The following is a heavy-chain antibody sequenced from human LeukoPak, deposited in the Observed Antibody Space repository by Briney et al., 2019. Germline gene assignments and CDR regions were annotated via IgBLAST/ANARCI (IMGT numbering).Heavy chain of an antibody. Sequence: ASVKVSCKASGYTFTGYYMHWVGQAPGQGLEWMGWINPNSGGTNYAQKFQGWVTMTRDTSISTAYMELSRLRSDDTAVYYCARASYYDSSGYWAYFDYWGQGTLVTVSS. V-gene: IGHV1-2*04. CDR3: ARASYYDSSGYWAYFDY. CDR1: GYTFTGYY. J-gene: IGHJ4*02. CDR2: INPNSGGT. D-gene: IGHD3-22*01.